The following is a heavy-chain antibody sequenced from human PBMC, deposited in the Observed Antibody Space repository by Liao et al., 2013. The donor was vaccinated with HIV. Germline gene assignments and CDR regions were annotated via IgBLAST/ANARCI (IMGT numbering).Heavy chain of an antibody. Sequence: QVQLQESGPGLVKPSQTLSLTCTVSGGSISSGDYFWSWIRQPPEKGLEWIGYIYSSGSTYYNPSLKSRGTISVDTSKNQFSLKLSSVTAADTAVYYCAIVNTTMADKLTFDYWGQGTLVTVSS. V-gene: IGHV4-30-4*08. D-gene: IGHD5-18*01. J-gene: IGHJ4*02. CDR2: IYSSGST. CDR1: GGSISSGDYF. CDR3: AIVNTTMADKLTFDY.